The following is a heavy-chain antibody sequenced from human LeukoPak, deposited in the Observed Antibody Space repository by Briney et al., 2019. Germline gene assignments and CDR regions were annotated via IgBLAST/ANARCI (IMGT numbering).Heavy chain of an antibody. CDR1: GGSISSYY. D-gene: IGHD3-22*01. V-gene: IGHV4-59*01. CDR2: IYYSGST. Sequence: SETLSLTCTVSGGSISSYYWSWLRQPPGKGLEWIGDIYYSGSTNYNPSLKSRVTISVDTSKNQFSLKLSSVPAADTAVYYCAREKYYYDSSGSPNWFDPWGQGTLVTVSS. CDR3: AREKYYYDSSGSPNWFDP. J-gene: IGHJ5*02.